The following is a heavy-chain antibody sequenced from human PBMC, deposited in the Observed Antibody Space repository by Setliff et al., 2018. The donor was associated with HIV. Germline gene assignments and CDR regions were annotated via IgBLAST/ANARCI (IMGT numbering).Heavy chain of an antibody. CDR2: INHSGST. Sequence: PSETLSLTCAVYGGSFSGYYWSWIRQPPGRGLEWIGEINHSGSTIYNPSLESRVTISVDTSKNQFSLRLNSVTAADTAVYYCARGGYSDSSGYYHPFDYWGQGTLVTVSS. CDR1: GGSFSGYY. D-gene: IGHD3-22*01. J-gene: IGHJ4*02. CDR3: ARGGYSDSSGYYHPFDY. V-gene: IGHV4-34*01.